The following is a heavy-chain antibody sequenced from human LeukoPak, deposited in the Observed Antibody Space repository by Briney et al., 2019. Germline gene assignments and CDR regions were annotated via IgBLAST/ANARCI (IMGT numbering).Heavy chain of an antibody. V-gene: IGHV4-34*01. J-gene: IGHJ4*02. CDR1: GGSFSGYY. Sequence: PSETLSLTCAVYGGSFSGYYWSWIRQPPGKGLEWIGEINHSGSTNYNPSLKSRVTISVDTSKNQFSLKLSSVTAADTAVYYCASLPGGPHYDILTGYYMGDYWGQGTLVTVSS. CDR2: INHSGST. CDR3: ASLPGGPHYDILTGYYMGDY. D-gene: IGHD3-9*01.